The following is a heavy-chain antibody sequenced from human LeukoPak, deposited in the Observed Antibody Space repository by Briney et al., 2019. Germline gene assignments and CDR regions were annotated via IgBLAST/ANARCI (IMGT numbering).Heavy chain of an antibody. CDR2: ISYDGTIK. V-gene: IGHV3-30-3*01. Sequence: GGSLRLSCTASGFTFSGYALHWVRQAPGKGLEWVAVISYDGTIKYYADSVKGRFSISRDNSKNTLYLQMNTLISEDTAVYYCARGSFWFGEDLPFDYWGQGTLVTVSS. D-gene: IGHD3-10*01. J-gene: IGHJ4*02. CDR1: GFTFSGYA. CDR3: ARGSFWFGEDLPFDY.